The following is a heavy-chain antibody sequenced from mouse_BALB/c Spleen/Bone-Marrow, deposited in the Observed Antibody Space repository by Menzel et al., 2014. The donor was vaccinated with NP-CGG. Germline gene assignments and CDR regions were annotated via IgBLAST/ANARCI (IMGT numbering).Heavy chain of an antibody. CDR3: ARTGFFDV. J-gene: IGHJ1*01. Sequence: EVKLMESGPSLVRPSQTLSLTCSVTGDSITGGYWHWIRKLPGNKLECMGYISYRGTTYYNPSLKSRISITRDTSKNQYYLELNSVAAEDTATYYCARTGFFDVWGAGTRVTVSS. CDR1: GDSITGGY. V-gene: IGHV3-8*02. CDR2: ISYRGTT.